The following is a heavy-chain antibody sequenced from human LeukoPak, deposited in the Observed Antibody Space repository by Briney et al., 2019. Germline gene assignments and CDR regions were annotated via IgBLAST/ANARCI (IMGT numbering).Heavy chain of an antibody. V-gene: IGHV3-7*03. J-gene: IGHJ4*02. CDR2: IKHDEREE. CDR1: GFTFSESW. Sequence: GGSLRLSCVASGFTFSESWMTWVRQAPGKGLEWVASIKHDEREEYYADSVKGRFSMSRDNGKNSLYLQMNSLRAEDTAVYYCASLLVAGVASVDYWGQGTLVTVSS. D-gene: IGHD6-19*01. CDR3: ASLLVAGVASVDY.